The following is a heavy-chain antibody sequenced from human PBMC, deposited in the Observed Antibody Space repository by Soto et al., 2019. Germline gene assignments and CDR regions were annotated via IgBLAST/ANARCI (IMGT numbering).Heavy chain of an antibody. CDR2: IDPSDSYT. CDR3: VRLSDILTYGKGYGMDV. J-gene: IGHJ6*02. Sequence: PGESLKISCKGSGYSFTSYWISWVRQMPGKGLEWMGRIDPSDSYTNYSPSFQGHVTISADKSISTAYLQWSSLKASDTAMYYCVRLSDILTYGKGYGMDVWGQGTTVTVSS. CDR1: GYSFTSYW. V-gene: IGHV5-10-1*01. D-gene: IGHD3-9*01.